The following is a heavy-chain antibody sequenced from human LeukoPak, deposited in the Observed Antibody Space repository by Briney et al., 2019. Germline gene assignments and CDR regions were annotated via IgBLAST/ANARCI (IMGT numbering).Heavy chain of an antibody. Sequence: SETLSLTCTVSGGSISSSSYYWGWIRQPPGKGLEWIGSIYYSGSTYYNPSLKSRVTISVDTSKNQFSLKLSSVTAADTAVYYCARSSAPAHPIDYWGQGTLVTVSS. CDR3: ARSSAPAHPIDY. CDR2: IYYSGST. CDR1: GGSISSSSYY. J-gene: IGHJ4*02. V-gene: IGHV4-39*07.